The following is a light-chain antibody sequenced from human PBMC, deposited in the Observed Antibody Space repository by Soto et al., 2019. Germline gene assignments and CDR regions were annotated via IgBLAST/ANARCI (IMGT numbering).Light chain of an antibody. CDR2: GAS. J-gene: IGKJ4*01. CDR3: QQYNNWPLT. Sequence: VMTQAPATLSVSPVERATLSCRASQSISSNLAWYQQKPGQAPRLLIYGASTRATGIPARFSGSGSGTEFTLTISSLQSEDFAVYYCQQYNNWPLTFGGGTKVDI. CDR1: QSISSN. V-gene: IGKV3-15*01.